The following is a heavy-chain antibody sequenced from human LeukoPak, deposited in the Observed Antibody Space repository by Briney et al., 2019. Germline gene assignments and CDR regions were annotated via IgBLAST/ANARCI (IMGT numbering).Heavy chain of an antibody. CDR2: IYYSGST. Sequence: WETLSLTCTVSAGSISSYYWSWIRQPPGKGLEWIGYIYYSGSTNYNPSLKSRVTISVDTSKNQFSLKLSSLTAADRAVYYCARHGSPGVVPAAARYGMDVWGQGTTVTVSS. D-gene: IGHD2-2*01. J-gene: IGHJ6*02. CDR3: ARHGSPGVVPAAARYGMDV. V-gene: IGHV4-59*08. CDR1: AGSISSYY.